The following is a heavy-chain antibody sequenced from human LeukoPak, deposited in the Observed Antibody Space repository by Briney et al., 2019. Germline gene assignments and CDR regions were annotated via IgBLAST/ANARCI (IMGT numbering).Heavy chain of an antibody. CDR2: ISSSSSYI. CDR3: ASEAYSSSWYQG. Sequence: GGSLRLSCAASGFTFSSYSMNWVRQAPGKGLEWVSSISSSSSYIYYADSVKGRFTICRDNAKNSLYLQMNSLRAEDTAVYYCASEAYSSSWYQGWGQGTLVTVSS. J-gene: IGHJ4*02. V-gene: IGHV3-21*01. D-gene: IGHD6-13*01. CDR1: GFTFSSYS.